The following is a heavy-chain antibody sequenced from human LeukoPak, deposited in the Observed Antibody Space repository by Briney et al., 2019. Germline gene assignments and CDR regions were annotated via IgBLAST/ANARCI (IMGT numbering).Heavy chain of an antibody. CDR3: ARGRDYDFWSGYYRWFDP. CDR2: INHSGST. CDR1: GGSFSGYY. Sequence: SETLSLTCAVYGGSFSGYYWSWIRQPPGKGLEWTGEINHSGSTNYNPSLKSRVTISVDTSKNQFSLKLSSVTAADTAVYYCARGRDYDFWSGYYRWFDPWGQGTLVTVSS. J-gene: IGHJ5*02. D-gene: IGHD3-3*01. V-gene: IGHV4-34*01.